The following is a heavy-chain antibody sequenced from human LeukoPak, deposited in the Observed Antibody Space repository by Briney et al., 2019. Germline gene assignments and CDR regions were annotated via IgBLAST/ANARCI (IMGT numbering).Heavy chain of an antibody. CDR1: GFTFNNYD. CDR3: AKDQEVTTWGPGGFDY. J-gene: IGHJ4*02. V-gene: IGHV3-23*01. Sequence: PGESLRLSCAASGFTFNNYDMSWVRQAPGKGLEWVSAISGSGGSTYYADSVKGRFTISRDNSKNTLYLQMNSLRAEDTAVYYCAKDQEVTTWGPGGFDYWGQGTLVTVSS. CDR2: ISGSGGST. D-gene: IGHD4-17*01.